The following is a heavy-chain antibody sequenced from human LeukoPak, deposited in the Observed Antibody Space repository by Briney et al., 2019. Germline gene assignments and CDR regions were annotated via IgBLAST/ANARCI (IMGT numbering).Heavy chain of an antibody. V-gene: IGHV1-3*01. J-gene: IGHJ4*02. CDR1: GYTFTSYA. CDR2: INAGNGNT. D-gene: IGHD6-19*01. Sequence: VASVNVSCKASGYTFTSYAMHWVRQAPGQRLEWMGWINAGNGNTKYSQKFQGRVTITRDTSASTAYMELSSLRSEDTAVYYCARDGGWLDFYYWGKGTLVTVSS. CDR3: ARDGGWLDFYY.